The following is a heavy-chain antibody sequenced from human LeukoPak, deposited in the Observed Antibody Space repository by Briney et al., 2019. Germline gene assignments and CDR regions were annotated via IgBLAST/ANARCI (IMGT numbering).Heavy chain of an antibody. J-gene: IGHJ4*02. CDR2: IKQDGSDK. CDR1: GFTFSTYW. CDR3: ARVRCSSNSCFPDY. V-gene: IGHV3-7*01. D-gene: IGHD2-2*01. Sequence: GGSLRLSCAASGFTFSTYWMSWVRQAPGKGLGWVANIKQDGSDKYYVDPVKGRFTISRDNAKNSLFLQMNSLRAEDTAVYYCARVRCSSNSCFPDYWGQGTLVTVSS.